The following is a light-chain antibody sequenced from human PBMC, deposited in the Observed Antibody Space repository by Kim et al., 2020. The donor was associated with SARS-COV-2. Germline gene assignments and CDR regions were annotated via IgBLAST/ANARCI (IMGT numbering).Light chain of an antibody. CDR1: QSVGGW. CDR2: GAS. V-gene: IGKV1-5*01. J-gene: IGKJ3*01. Sequence: DIQMTQSPSTLSAYVGDRVIITCRASQSVGGWLAWYQHKPGKAPKLLIHGASTFESGVPSRFSGSGSGTEFTLTISSLQPDDFATYYCQQFNTYSFTFGPGTKVDIK. CDR3: QQFNTYSFT.